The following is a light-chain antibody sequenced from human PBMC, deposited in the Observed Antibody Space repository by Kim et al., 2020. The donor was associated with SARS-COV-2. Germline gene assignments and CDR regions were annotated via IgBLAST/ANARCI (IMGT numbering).Light chain of an antibody. Sequence: QSALTHPASVSGSPGQSITISCTRASHNIGSYNFVAWYQHYPGKSPKLMIYDVTKRPSGISTRFSGSKSGNTASLTISGLQAEYVAEYYCCPFVLFG. CDR3: CPFVL. CDR1: SHNIGSYNF. J-gene: IGLJ3*02. V-gene: IGLV2-23*02. CDR2: DVT.